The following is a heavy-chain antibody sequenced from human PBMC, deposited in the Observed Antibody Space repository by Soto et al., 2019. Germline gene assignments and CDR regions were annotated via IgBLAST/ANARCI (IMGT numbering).Heavy chain of an antibody. J-gene: IGHJ4*02. V-gene: IGHV5-51*01. CDR2: IYPGDSDT. D-gene: IGHD2-15*01. CDR1: GYRFTNYW. Sequence: GESLKISCKGSGYRFTNYWIGWVRQMPGKGLEWMGIIYPGDSDTRYSPSFQGQVTISADKSINTAYLQWSSLKASDTAMYYCARDYCCGTTRDEFDYWGQRSQV. CDR3: ARDYCCGTTRDEFDY.